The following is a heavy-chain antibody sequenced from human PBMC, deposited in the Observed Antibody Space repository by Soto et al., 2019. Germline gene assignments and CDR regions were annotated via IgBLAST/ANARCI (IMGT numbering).Heavy chain of an antibody. CDR1: GGSISSYD. CDR2: IYYSGST. V-gene: IGHV4-59*01. D-gene: IGHD3-16*02. CDR3: ARGSTMITFGGVIPTPYYYGMDV. J-gene: IGHJ6*02. Sequence: SETLSLTCSVSGGSISSYDWSWIRQPPGKGLEWIGYIYYSGSTNYNPSLKSRVTISVDTSKNQFSLKLSSVTAADTAVYYCARGSTMITFGGVIPTPYYYGMDVWGQGTTVTVSS.